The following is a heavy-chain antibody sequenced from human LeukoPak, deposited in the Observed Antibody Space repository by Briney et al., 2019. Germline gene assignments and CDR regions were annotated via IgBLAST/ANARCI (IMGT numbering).Heavy chain of an antibody. CDR2: IYYTGNT. Sequence: SETLSLTCTVSGVSISSSYSYWGWIRQPPGMGLEWIGSIYYTGNTYYNASLKSQVSISIDTSKNQFSLKLTSVTAADTAVYYCARQTGSGLFILPGGQGTLVTVSS. CDR3: ARQTGSGLFILP. CDR1: GVSISSSYSY. V-gene: IGHV4-39*01. D-gene: IGHD3/OR15-3a*01. J-gene: IGHJ4*02.